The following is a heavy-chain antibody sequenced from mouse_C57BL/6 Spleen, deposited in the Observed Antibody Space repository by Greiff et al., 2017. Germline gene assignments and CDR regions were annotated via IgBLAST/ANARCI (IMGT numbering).Heavy chain of an antibody. CDR1: GYTFTSYW. D-gene: IGHD2-3*01. Sequence: QVQLQQPGAELVRPGTSVKLSCKASGYTFTSYWMHWVKQRPGQGLEWIGVIDPSDSYTNYNQKFKGKATLTVDTSSSTAYMQLSSLTSEDSAVYYCARYDVLRGGYFDVWGTGTTVTVSS. CDR3: ARYDVLRGGYFDV. CDR2: IDPSDSYT. J-gene: IGHJ1*03. V-gene: IGHV1-59*01.